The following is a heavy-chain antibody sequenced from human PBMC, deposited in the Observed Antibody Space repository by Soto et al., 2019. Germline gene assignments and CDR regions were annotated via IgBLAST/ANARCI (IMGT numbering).Heavy chain of an antibody. V-gene: IGHV3-33*01. D-gene: IGHD6-19*01. CDR1: GFTFSSYG. Sequence: GGSLRLSCAASGFTFSSYGMHWVRQAPGKGLEWVAVIWYDGSNKYYADSVKGRFTISRDNSKNTLYLQMNSLRAEDTAVYYCARVRLSRIAVAGAIDYWGQGTLVTVSS. J-gene: IGHJ4*02. CDR2: IWYDGSNK. CDR3: ARVRLSRIAVAGAIDY.